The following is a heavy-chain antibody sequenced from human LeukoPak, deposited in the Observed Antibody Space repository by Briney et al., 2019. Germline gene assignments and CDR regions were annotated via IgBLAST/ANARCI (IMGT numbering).Heavy chain of an antibody. D-gene: IGHD6-13*01. V-gene: IGHV3-21*01. CDR2: ISNRSTYI. CDR3: ARDTSSSSWNFWYFDL. J-gene: IGHJ2*01. CDR1: GFTFSSYG. Sequence: GGSLRLSCAASGFTFSSYGMNWVRQAPGKGLEWVSSISNRSTYIHYANSVKGRFTISRDNTKNSLYLQLNSLRAEDTAVYFCARDTSSSSWNFWYFDLWGRGTLVTVSS.